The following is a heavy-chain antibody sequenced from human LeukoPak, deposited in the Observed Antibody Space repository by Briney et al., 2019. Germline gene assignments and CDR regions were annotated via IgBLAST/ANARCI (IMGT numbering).Heavy chain of an antibody. D-gene: IGHD6-13*01. V-gene: IGHV4-59*13. CDR2: IYYSGIT. Sequence: SETLSLTCTVSGGSISGFYWSWIRQPPGKGLEWIGYIYYSGITDYSPSLRSRVTMSVDTSKNQFSLKVSSVTAADTAVYYCARDGTSSAPFDYWGQGTLVTVSS. J-gene: IGHJ4*02. CDR1: GGSISGFY. CDR3: ARDGTSSAPFDY.